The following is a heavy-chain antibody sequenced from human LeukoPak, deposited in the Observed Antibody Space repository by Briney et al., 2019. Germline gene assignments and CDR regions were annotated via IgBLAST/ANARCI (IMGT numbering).Heavy chain of an antibody. V-gene: IGHV1-8*03. CDR2: MNPNSGNT. Sequence: ASVKVSCKASGYTFTSYDINWVRQATGQGLEWMGWMNPNSGNTGYAQKFQGRVTITRNTSISTAYLQWSSLKASDTAMYYCARQGGSYYFDYWGQGTLVTVSS. CDR1: GYTFTSYD. CDR3: ARQGGSYYFDY. D-gene: IGHD3-16*01. J-gene: IGHJ4*02.